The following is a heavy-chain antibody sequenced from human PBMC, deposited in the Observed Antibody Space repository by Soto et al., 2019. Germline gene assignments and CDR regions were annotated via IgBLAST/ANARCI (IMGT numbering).Heavy chain of an antibody. CDR3: ASQYYYGSGSYSFDY. Sequence: LKISCKGSGYSFTSYWISWVRQMPGKGLEWMGRIDPSDSYTNYSPSFQGHVTISADKSISTAYLQWSSLKASDTAMYYCASQYYYGSGSYSFDYWGQGTLVTVSS. J-gene: IGHJ4*02. V-gene: IGHV5-10-1*01. CDR1: GYSFTSYW. CDR2: IDPSDSYT. D-gene: IGHD3-10*01.